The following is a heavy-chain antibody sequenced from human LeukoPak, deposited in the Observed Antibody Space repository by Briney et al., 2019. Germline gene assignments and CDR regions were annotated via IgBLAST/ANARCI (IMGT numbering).Heavy chain of an antibody. V-gene: IGHV4-4*07. D-gene: IGHD2-8*02. CDR3: ARDHPTPNTGYMDV. CDR1: GGSISSYY. Sequence: PSETLSLTCTVSGGSISSYYWSWIRQPAGKGLEWIGRIYTSGSTNYNPSLKSRVTMSVDTSKNQFTLKLSFVTAADTAVYYCARDHPTPNTGYMDVWGKGTTVTVSS. J-gene: IGHJ6*03. CDR2: IYTSGST.